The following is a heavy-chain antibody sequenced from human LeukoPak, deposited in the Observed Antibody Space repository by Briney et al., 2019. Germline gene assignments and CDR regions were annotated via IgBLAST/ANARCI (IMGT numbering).Heavy chain of an antibody. CDR3: ARSHLAPAMPNH. J-gene: IGHJ5*02. CDR1: GVSISPKGYD. D-gene: IGHD2-2*01. Sequence: SETLSLTCTVSGVSISPKGYDWGWIRQYPGRGLEWLGITDYREITDYNPSLKTRVTISVDTSKNQFFLRLTSVTPADTAVYYCARSHLAPAMPNHWGQGTLVTVSS. CDR2: TDYREIT. V-gene: IGHV4-39*07.